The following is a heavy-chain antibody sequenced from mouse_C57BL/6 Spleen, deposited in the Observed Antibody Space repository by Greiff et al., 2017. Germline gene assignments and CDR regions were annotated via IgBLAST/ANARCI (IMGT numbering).Heavy chain of an antibody. CDR1: GYSFTDYN. J-gene: IGHJ1*03. CDR3: ARETGVITTVVEGYFDV. V-gene: IGHV1-39*01. D-gene: IGHD1-1*01. CDR2: INPNYGTT. Sequence: VQLQQSGPELVKPGASVKISCKASGYSFTDYNMNWVKQSNGKSLEWIGVINPNYGTTSSNQKVKGKATLTVDQSSSTAYMQLNSLTSEDSAVYYCARETGVITTVVEGYFDVWGTGTTGTVSS.